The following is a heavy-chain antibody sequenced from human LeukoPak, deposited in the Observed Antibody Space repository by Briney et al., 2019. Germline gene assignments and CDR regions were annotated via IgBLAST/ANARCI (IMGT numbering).Heavy chain of an antibody. V-gene: IGHV4-59*01. Sequence: SETLSLTCTVSGGSISSYYWSWIRQPPGKGLEWIGYIYYSGSTNYNPSLKSRVTISVDTSKNQFSLKLSSVTAADTAVYYCARTVYGGAFEIWGEGTMVTVSS. J-gene: IGHJ3*02. CDR1: GGSISSYY. D-gene: IGHD1-14*01. CDR2: IYYSGST. CDR3: ARTVYGGAFEI.